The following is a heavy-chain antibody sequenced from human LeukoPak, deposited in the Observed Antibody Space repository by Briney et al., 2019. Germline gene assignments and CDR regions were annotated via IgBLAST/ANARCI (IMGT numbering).Heavy chain of an antibody. D-gene: IGHD3-22*01. V-gene: IGHV3-23*01. J-gene: IGHJ2*01. CDR2: ISGSGGGT. Sequence: GGSLRLSCAASGFTFSSYAMSWVRQAPGKGLEWVSAISGSGGGTYYADSVKGRFTISRDNSKNTLYLQMNSLRAEDTAVYYCAKGHYYDSSGYYSSLGYFDLWGRGTLVTVSS. CDR3: AKGHYYDSSGYYSSLGYFDL. CDR1: GFTFSSYA.